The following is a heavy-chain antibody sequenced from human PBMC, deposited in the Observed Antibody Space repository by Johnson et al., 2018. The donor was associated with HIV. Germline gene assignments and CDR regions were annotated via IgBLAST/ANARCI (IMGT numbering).Heavy chain of an antibody. CDR3: AREELEPDVFDI. CDR1: GFSFSDYY. Sequence: HVQLVESGGGLVKPGGSLRLSCTASGFSFSDYYMSWIRQAPGKGLEWVSYISGSGGTIYYADSVKGRFTISRDNSKNTLYLQMNSLRAEDTAVYYCAREELEPDVFDIWGQGTMVTVSS. V-gene: IGHV3-11*04. D-gene: IGHD1-1*01. CDR2: ISGSGGTI. J-gene: IGHJ3*02.